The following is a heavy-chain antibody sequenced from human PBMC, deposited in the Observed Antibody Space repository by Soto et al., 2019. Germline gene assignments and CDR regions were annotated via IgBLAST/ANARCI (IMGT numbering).Heavy chain of an antibody. CDR2: IKQDGSEE. Sequence: EVQLVESGGDLVQPGGSLRLSCAASGFSFNTYWMTWVRQAPGRGLEWVANIKQDGSEEYSVDSVKGRFTVSRDNAKNSVYLQMNSLSAEDTAVYYCARHRDYSLDDWGQGTLVTVS. CDR1: GFSFNTYW. D-gene: IGHD4-4*01. V-gene: IGHV3-7*03. CDR3: ARHRDYSLDD. J-gene: IGHJ4*02.